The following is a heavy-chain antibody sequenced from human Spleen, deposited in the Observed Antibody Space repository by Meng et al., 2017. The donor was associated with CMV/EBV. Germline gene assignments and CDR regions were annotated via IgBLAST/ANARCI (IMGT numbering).Heavy chain of an antibody. CDR1: GFIFGDYV. Sequence: GESLKISCTASGFIFGDYVMSWVRQAPGKGLEWVGFIRSKAYGGTIEYAASVKGRFTISRDDSKSIAYLQMNSLKTEDTAVYYCTTGGSGSSLGYWGQGTLVTVSS. CDR3: TTGGSGSSLGY. V-gene: IGHV3-49*04. CDR2: IRSKAYGGTI. D-gene: IGHD2-15*01. J-gene: IGHJ4*02.